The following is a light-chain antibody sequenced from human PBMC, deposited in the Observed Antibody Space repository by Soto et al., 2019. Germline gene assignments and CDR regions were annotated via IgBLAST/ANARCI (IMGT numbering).Light chain of an antibody. Sequence: EIVLTQSPGTLSLSPGDRATLSCRAGQSVYSNYLAWYQQKPGQAPRLLIYGASSRATGVPDRFSGSGSGTDFTLTISRLESEDFAVYYCQQYDNSAGPTWTFGQGTKVEIK. V-gene: IGKV3-20*01. CDR3: QQYDNSAGPTWT. CDR2: GAS. CDR1: QSVYSNY. J-gene: IGKJ1*01.